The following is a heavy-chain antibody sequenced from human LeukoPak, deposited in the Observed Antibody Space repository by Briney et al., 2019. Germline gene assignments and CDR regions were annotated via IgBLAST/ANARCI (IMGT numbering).Heavy chain of an antibody. D-gene: IGHD3-22*01. J-gene: IGHJ4*02. CDR1: GFTFSGYA. V-gene: IGHV3-30*04. CDR2: TSHDESNK. CDR3: ARKAGAYYDSSGYWDY. Sequence: SGGSLRLSCAASGFTFSGYAMHWVRQVPGKGLEWVAITSHDESNKYYADSVKGRFTISRDNSKNTLYLQMNSLRAEDTAVCYCARKAGAYYDSSGYWDYWGQGTLVTVSS.